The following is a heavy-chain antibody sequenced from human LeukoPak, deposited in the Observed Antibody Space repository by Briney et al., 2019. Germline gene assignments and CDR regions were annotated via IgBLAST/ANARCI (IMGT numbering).Heavy chain of an antibody. Sequence: SETLSLTCTVSGGSISSSSYYWGWIRQPPGKGLEWIGSIYYSGSTNYNPSLKSRVTISVDTSKNQFSLKLSSVTAADTAVYYCARGGVLYYWGQGTLVTVSS. D-gene: IGHD3-10*01. CDR2: IYYSGST. CDR1: GGSISSSSYY. J-gene: IGHJ4*02. CDR3: ARGGVLYY. V-gene: IGHV4-39*07.